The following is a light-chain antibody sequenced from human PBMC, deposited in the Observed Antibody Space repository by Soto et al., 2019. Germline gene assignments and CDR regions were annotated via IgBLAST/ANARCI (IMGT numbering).Light chain of an antibody. CDR2: GAS. V-gene: IGKV3-20*01. CDR3: QHFGTSPPYT. J-gene: IGKJ5*01. CDR1: QNVLSNY. Sequence: EIVLTQSPGTLSLSPGERATLSCWASQNVLSNYLAWYQQKPGQAPRLLIYGASSRATGIPDRFSGSGSGTDFTLAIGRLEPEDFVVYCCQHFGTSPPYTFGQGTRLEIK.